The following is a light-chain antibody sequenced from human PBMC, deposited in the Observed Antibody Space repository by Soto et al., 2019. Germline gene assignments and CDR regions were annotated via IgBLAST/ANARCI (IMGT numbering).Light chain of an antibody. Sequence: QSALTQPRSVSGSPGQSVTISCTGTSSDVGGYNYVSWYQQHPGKAPKLMIYDVSKRPSRVPDRFSGSKSGNTASLTISGLQAEDEADYYCCSYAGSYTLVFGGGTKVTVL. V-gene: IGLV2-11*01. CDR1: SSDVGGYNY. J-gene: IGLJ2*01. CDR2: DVS. CDR3: CSYAGSYTLV.